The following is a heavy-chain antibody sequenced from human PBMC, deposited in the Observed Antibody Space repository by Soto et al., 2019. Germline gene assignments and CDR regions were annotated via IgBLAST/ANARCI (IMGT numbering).Heavy chain of an antibody. CDR1: GFRFDSYA. CDR2: ISGSGDFT. V-gene: IGHV3-23*01. D-gene: IGHD6-13*01. J-gene: IGHJ6*02. Sequence: PGGSLRLSCAASGFRFDSYAMAWVRQAPGKGLEWVSSISGSGDFTEYADSVKGRFTLSRDNSKNTLYLQMSSLRAEDTAVYYCARRQISPPTRGAASARGAMDVWGQGTTVTVSS. CDR3: ARRQISPPTRGAASARGAMDV.